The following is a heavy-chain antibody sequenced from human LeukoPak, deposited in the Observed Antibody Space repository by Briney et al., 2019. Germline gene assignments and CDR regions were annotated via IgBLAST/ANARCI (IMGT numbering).Heavy chain of an antibody. CDR1: GGSISSSSYY. J-gene: IGHJ4*02. CDR2: IYYSGST. CDR3: AKDRYYYDSSGSIYFDY. Sequence: PSETLSLTCTVSGGSISSSSYYWGWIRQPPGKGLEWIGSIYYSGSTYYNPSLKSRVTISVDTSKNQFSLKLSSVTAADTAVYYCAKDRYYYDSSGSIYFDYWGQGTLVTVSS. D-gene: IGHD3-22*01. V-gene: IGHV4-39*02.